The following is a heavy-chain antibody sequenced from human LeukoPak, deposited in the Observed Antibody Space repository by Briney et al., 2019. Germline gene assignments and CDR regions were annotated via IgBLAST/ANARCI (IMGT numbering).Heavy chain of an antibody. Sequence: GRSLRLSCAASGFTFSSYAMSWVRQAPGKGLEWVSAISGSGGSTYYADSVEGRFTISRDNSKNTLYLQMNSLRAEDTAVYYCAKDLAQITGTYFDYWGQGTLVTVSS. V-gene: IGHV3-23*01. CDR2: ISGSGGST. D-gene: IGHD1-7*01. J-gene: IGHJ4*02. CDR1: GFTFSSYA. CDR3: AKDLAQITGTYFDY.